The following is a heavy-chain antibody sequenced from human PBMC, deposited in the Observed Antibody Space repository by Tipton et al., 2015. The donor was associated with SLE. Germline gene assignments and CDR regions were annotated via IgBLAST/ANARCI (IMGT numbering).Heavy chain of an antibody. J-gene: IGHJ4*02. CDR2: IYYSGST. V-gene: IGHV4-59*12. CDR1: GGSISSYY. CDR3: AGAWDSRATDY. Sequence: TLSLTCTVSGGSISSYYWGWIRQPPGRGLEWVGLIYYSGSTNYNPPLQSRVTISIETSKNQFSLKLSSVTAADTAVYYVAGAWDSRATDYWGQGTLVTVSS. D-gene: IGHD3-22*01.